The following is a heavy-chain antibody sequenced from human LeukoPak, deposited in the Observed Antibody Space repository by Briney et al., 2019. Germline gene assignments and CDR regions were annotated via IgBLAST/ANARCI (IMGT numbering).Heavy chain of an antibody. J-gene: IGHJ3*02. CDR3: ARVEQWLGDALDI. V-gene: IGHV1-69*05. CDR2: IIPIFGTA. Sequence: SVKVSCKASGGTFSSYAISWVRQAPGQGLEWMGGIIPIFGTANYAQKFQGRVTITTDESTSTAYMELSSLRSEDTAVYYCARVEQWLGDALDIWGQGTMVTVSS. CDR1: GGTFSSYA. D-gene: IGHD6-19*01.